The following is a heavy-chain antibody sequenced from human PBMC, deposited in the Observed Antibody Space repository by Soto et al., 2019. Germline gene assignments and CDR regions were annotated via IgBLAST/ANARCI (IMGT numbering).Heavy chain of an antibody. J-gene: IGHJ5*02. CDR1: GFTFSSYS. CDR2: ISSSSSYI. D-gene: IGHD5-12*01. V-gene: IGHV3-21*01. CDR3: ARDRYSGYDSIHWFDP. Sequence: PGGSLRLSCAASGFTFSSYSMNWVRQAPGKGLEWVSSISSSSSYIYYADSVKGRSTISRDNAKNSLYLQMNSLRAEDTAVYYCARDRYSGYDSIHWFDPWGREPWSPSPQ.